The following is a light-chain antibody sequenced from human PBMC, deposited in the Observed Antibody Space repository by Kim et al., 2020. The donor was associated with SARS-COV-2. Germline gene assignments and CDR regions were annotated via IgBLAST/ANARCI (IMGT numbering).Light chain of an antibody. Sequence: LSPEETATVSGMASQSVSGQLGWYQQKPGQAPRLLIYDTFNRAIGIPARFSGSGSGTDFTLTISSLEPEDFAIYYCHQRDNWPRTFGQGTKVDIK. V-gene: IGKV3-11*01. CDR3: HQRDNWPRT. CDR2: DTF. CDR1: QSVSGQ. J-gene: IGKJ1*01.